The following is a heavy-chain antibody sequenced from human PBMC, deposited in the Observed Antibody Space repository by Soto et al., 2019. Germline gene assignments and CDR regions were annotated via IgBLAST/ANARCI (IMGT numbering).Heavy chain of an antibody. Sequence: MHWVRQPPGKGLVGVSRINTDGSRTDYADSVKGRFTISRDNAKNTLYLQMNSLRAEDTAVYYCARPRGTGSSAFDIWGQGTMVTVSS. CDR3: ARPRGTGSSAFDI. CDR2: INTDGSRT. D-gene: IGHD1-1*01. J-gene: IGHJ3*02. V-gene: IGHV3-74*01.